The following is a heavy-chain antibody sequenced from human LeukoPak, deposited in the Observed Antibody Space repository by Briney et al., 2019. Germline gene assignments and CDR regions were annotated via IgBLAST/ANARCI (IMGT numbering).Heavy chain of an antibody. CDR2: ISGSGGST. V-gene: IGHV3-23*01. Sequence: GGSLRLSCAASGFTFSSSAMSWVRQAPGKGLEWVSAISGSGGSTYYADSVKGRFTISRDNSKNTLYLQMNSLRAEDTAVYYCAKDQWELPQYYFDYWGQGTLVTVSS. CDR1: GFTFSSSA. CDR3: AKDQWELPQYYFDY. J-gene: IGHJ4*02. D-gene: IGHD1-26*01.